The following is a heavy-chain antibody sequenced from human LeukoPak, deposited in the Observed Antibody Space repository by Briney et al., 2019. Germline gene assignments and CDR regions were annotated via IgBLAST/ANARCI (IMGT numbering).Heavy chain of an antibody. V-gene: IGHV3-69-1*02. CDR3: GRAFPPLRTSSAGDL. CDR1: GFTFSDYD. CDR2: ISGLSTHI. Sequence: GGSLRLSCSASGFTFSDYDMNWVRQAPGKGLEWVSSISGLSTHIYYGDSVKGRFSISRDNAKNSVYLQMNSLGVEDTAIYYCGRAFPPLRTSSAGDLWGQGILVTVST. D-gene: IGHD3-16*01. J-gene: IGHJ4*02.